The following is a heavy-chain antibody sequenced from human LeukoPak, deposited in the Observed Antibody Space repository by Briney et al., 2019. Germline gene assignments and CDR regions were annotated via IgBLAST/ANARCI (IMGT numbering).Heavy chain of an antibody. CDR2: ISFDGSTK. Sequence: GRSLRPSWAAAGFTFSTYGIHWVRQAPGNVLEWVSFISFDGSTKYYAYSVKGRFTISRDTFKNTLYIQMKSLRAEDTAVYYCAKDVRGGSYLGVEVDYWGQGTLVTVSS. D-gene: IGHD1-26*01. CDR1: GFTFSTYG. J-gene: IGHJ4*02. V-gene: IGHV3-30*18. CDR3: AKDVRGGSYLGVEVDY.